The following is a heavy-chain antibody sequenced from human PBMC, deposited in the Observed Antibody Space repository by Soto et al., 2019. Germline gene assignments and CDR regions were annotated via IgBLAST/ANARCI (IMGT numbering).Heavy chain of an antibody. Sequence: SETLSLTCTVSGGSISSYYWSWIRQPAGKGLEWIGRIYTSGSTNYNPSLKGRVTMSVDTSRNQFSLKLSSVTAADTAVYYCARALHSSGWRNYYYYGMDVWGQGTTVTVSS. D-gene: IGHD6-19*01. CDR2: IYTSGST. J-gene: IGHJ6*02. V-gene: IGHV4-4*07. CDR3: ARALHSSGWRNYYYYGMDV. CDR1: GGSISSYY.